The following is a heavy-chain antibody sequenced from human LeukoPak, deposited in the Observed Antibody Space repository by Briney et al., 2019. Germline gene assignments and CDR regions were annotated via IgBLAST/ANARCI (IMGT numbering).Heavy chain of an antibody. D-gene: IGHD2-2*01. Sequence: ASVKVSCKASGYTFTGYHMHWVRQAPGQGLEWMGWINPNSGGINYAQKFQGRVTMTRDTSISTAYMELSRLRSEDTAVYYCARVPLYCSSTSCFDYWGQGTLVTLSS. CDR1: GYTFTGYH. V-gene: IGHV1-2*02. J-gene: IGHJ4*02. CDR2: INPNSGGI. CDR3: ARVPLYCSSTSCFDY.